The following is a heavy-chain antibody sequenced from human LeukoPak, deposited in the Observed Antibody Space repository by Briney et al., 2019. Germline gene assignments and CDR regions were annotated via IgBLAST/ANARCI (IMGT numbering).Heavy chain of an antibody. D-gene: IGHD3-3*01. J-gene: IGHJ4*02. CDR3: TIFGVVIIFDY. V-gene: IGHV3-49*03. CDR1: GFTFSDYA. CDR2: IRSKAYGGTT. Sequence: GGSLRLSCTASGFTFSDYAMSWFRQAPGKGLEWVGFIRSKAYGGTTEYAASVKGRFTISRDDSKSIAYLQMNSLKTEDTAVYYCTIFGVVIIFDYWGQGTLVTVSS.